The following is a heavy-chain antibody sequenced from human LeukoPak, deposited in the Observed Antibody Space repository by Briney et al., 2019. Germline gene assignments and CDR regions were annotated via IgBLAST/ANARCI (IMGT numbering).Heavy chain of an antibody. D-gene: IGHD5-12*01. J-gene: IGHJ4*02. CDR2: IYYSGST. V-gene: IGHV4-59*01. CDR3: ARGPQYSGPFDY. Sequence: SETLSLTCTVSGGSISSYYWSWIRQPPGKGLEWIGYIYYSGSTNYNPSLKSRVTISVDTSKNQFSLKLSSVTAADTAVYYCARGPQYSGPFDYWGQGTLVTVPS. CDR1: GGSISSYY.